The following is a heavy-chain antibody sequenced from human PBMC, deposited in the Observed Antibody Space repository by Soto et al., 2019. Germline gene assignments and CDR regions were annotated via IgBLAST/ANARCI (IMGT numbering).Heavy chain of an antibody. CDR2: ISAKNGNT. V-gene: IGHV1-18*01. Sequence: QVQLLQSGAEVKKPGASVKVSCKTSGYTFTDYGITWVRQAPGQGPEWMGWISAKNGNTYYVQKFRDRVTMTTDTSTSTAYMELRSLTSDATAVYYFARDKEFPDYCGQVTLVTVSS. CDR1: GYTFTDYG. J-gene: IGHJ4*02. CDR3: ARDKEFPDY.